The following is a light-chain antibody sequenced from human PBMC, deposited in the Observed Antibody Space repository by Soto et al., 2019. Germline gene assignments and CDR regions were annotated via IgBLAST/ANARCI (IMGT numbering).Light chain of an antibody. J-gene: IGLJ1*01. V-gene: IGLV2-14*01. CDR2: DVS. CDR1: SSDVGGYNY. CDR3: SSYTSSSTLYA. Sequence: QSPLTQPACVSGSPGQSITISCTGTSSDVGGYNYVSWYQQHPGKAPKLMIYDVSNRPSGVSNRFSGSKSGNTASLTISGLQAEDEADYYCSSYTSSSTLYAFGTGTKLTV.